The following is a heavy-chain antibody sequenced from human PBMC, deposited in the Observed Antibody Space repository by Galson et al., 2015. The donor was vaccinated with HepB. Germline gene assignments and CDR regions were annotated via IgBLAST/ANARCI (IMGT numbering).Heavy chain of an antibody. CDR1: GYTFSAYY. J-gene: IGHJ4*02. CDR2: INPNSGGT. D-gene: IGHD3-22*01. Sequence: SVKVSCKASGYTFSAYYMHWFRQAPGQGLEWMGWINPNSGGTNYAQKFQGRVTMTRDTSISTAYMELSRLRSDDTAVYYCARVTMIVVVMDYFDYWGQGTLVTVST. CDR3: ARVTMIVVVMDYFDY. V-gene: IGHV1-2*02.